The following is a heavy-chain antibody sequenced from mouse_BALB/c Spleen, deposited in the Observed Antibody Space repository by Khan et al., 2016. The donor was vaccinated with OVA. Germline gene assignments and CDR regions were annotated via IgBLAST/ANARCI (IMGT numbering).Heavy chain of an antibody. J-gene: IGHJ2*01. CDR2: INPHIGET. CDR1: GYSFTGYF. V-gene: IGHV1-20*02. CDR3: ARKNGSDFDD. Sequence: VQLQQSGPELVKPGASVKISCKASGYSFTGYFMNWVMQSHGKSLEWIGRINPHIGETFYNQKFKGKATLTVDESSSTVYMELRSLASEDSAVYYCARKNGSDFDDWGQGTTLTVSS.